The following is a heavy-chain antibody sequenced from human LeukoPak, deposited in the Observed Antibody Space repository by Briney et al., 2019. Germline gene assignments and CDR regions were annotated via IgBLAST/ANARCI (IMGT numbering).Heavy chain of an antibody. V-gene: IGHV4-59*01. CDR2: IYYSGST. Sequence: SETLSLTCTVSGGPISSYYWSWIRQPPGKGLEWIGYIYYSGSTNYNPSLKSRVTISVDTSKNQFSLKLSSVTAADTAVYYCARSPYCSGGSCYSFDYWGQGTLVTVSS. CDR3: ARSPYCSGGSCYSFDY. D-gene: IGHD2-15*01. CDR1: GGPISSYY. J-gene: IGHJ4*02.